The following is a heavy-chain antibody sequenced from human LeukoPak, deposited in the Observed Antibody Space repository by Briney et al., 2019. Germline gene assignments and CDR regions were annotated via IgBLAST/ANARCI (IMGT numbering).Heavy chain of an antibody. CDR1: GGSISSYY. V-gene: IGHV4-4*07. CDR3: ARDRLVVPAANAYYYYGMDV. D-gene: IGHD2-2*01. Sequence: PSETLSLTCTVSGGSISSYYWSWIRQPAGKGLEWIGRIYTSGSTNYNPSLKSRVTMSVDTSKNQFSLKLSSVTAADTAVYYCARDRLVVPAANAYYYYGMDVWGQGTTVTVSS. J-gene: IGHJ6*02. CDR2: IYTSGST.